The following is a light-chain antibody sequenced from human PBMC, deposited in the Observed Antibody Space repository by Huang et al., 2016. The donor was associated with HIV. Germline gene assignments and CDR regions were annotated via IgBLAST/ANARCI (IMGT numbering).Light chain of an antibody. CDR3: QQRSDWPLT. CDR1: QSIINF. V-gene: IGKV3-11*01. Sequence: EIVLTQSPATLSLSPGERATLSCRASQSIINFLAWYQQKPGQAPRLLIYDASTRATGIPARFSGSGSGTDFTLTISSLEPEDFAVYYCQQRSDWPLTFGGGTKVEIK. J-gene: IGKJ4*01. CDR2: DAS.